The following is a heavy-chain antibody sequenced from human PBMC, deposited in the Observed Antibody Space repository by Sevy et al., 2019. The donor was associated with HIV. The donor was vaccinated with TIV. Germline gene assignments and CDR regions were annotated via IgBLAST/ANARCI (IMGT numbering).Heavy chain of an antibody. D-gene: IGHD2-21*02. V-gene: IGHV1-69*13. J-gene: IGHJ3*02. CDR1: GGTFSSYD. CDR3: ARDRGGVVVTATHAFDI. Sequence: ASVKVSCKASGGTFSSYDISWVRQAPGQGLEWMGGIIPIFGTANYAQKFQGRVTITADESTSTAYMELSSLRSEDTAVYYCARDRGGVVVTATHAFDIWGQGTMVTVSS. CDR2: IIPIFGTA.